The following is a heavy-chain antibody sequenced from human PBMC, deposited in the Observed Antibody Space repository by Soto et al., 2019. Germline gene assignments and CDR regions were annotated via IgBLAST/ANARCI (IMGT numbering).Heavy chain of an antibody. V-gene: IGHV4-34*01. CDR1: GGFVTSGSYY. D-gene: IGHD1-1*01. CDR3: ARVERGTATTGVYAFDI. Sequence: QVQLQQWGAGLLKPSETLSLTCAVYGGFVTSGSYYWSWIRQPPGKGLEWIGEMSRGGGTHFNPSLKSRVTISVDTSKNQFALKMSSVTAADTALYYCARVERGTATTGVYAFDIWGPGTMVTVSS. CDR2: MSRGGGT. J-gene: IGHJ3*02.